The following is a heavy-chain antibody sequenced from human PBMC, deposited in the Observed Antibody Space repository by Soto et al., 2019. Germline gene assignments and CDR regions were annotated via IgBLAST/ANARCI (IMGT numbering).Heavy chain of an antibody. J-gene: IGHJ3*02. Sequence: EVQLVESGGGLVQPGGSLRLSCAASGFTLSSYWMSWVRQAPGKGLEWVANIKQDGSEKYYVDSVKGRFTISRDSAKNSLYLQMNSLRAEDTAVYYCARESITILYAFDIWGQGTMVTVSS. CDR3: ARESITILYAFDI. V-gene: IGHV3-7*01. CDR2: IKQDGSEK. CDR1: GFTLSSYW. D-gene: IGHD3-3*01.